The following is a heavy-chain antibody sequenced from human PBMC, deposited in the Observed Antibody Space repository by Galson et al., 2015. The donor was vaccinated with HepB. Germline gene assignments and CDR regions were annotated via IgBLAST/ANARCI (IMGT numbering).Heavy chain of an antibody. J-gene: IGHJ3*01. D-gene: IGHD5-18*01. V-gene: IGHV3-21*06. CDR1: GFTFSAYS. CDR2: ISSSSTYI. CDR3: ARDRRGRGYSYEAFEL. Sequence: SLRLSCAVSGFTFSAYSMNWVRQAPGKGLEWVSSISSSSTYIYYADSVKGRFTISRDNAQNSLYLQMNSLRAEDTAVYYCARDRRGRGYSYEAFELWGQGTMVTVS.